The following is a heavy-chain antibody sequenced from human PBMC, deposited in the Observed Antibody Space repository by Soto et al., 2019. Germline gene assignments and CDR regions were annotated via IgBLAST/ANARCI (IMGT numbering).Heavy chain of an antibody. CDR1: GFTFNPYN. Sequence: GGSLRLSCEGSGFTFNPYNMNWVRQAPGKGLEWVASISTSSSYIYYAASVEGRFTVSRDNAKNSLYLQMSDLRDEDTAVYYCARGPDRATSKNWFDSWGQGTQVTVSS. V-gene: IGHV3-21*01. D-gene: IGHD1-1*01. J-gene: IGHJ5*01. CDR2: ISTSSSYI. CDR3: ARGPDRATSKNWFDS.